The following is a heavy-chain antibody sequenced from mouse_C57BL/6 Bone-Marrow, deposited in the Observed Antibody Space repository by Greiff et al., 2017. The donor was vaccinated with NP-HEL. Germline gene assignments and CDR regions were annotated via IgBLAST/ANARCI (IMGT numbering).Heavy chain of an antibody. CDR1: GYTFTSYD. V-gene: IGHV1-85*01. CDR3: ARSLYSNYEAWFAY. Sequence: VQLQQSGPELVKPGASVKLSCKASGYTFTSYDINWVKQRPGQGLEWIGWIYPRDGSTKYNEKFKGKATLTVDTSSSTAYMELHSLTSEDSAVYFCARSLYSNYEAWFAYWGQGTLVTVSA. D-gene: IGHD2-5*01. CDR2: IYPRDGST. J-gene: IGHJ3*01.